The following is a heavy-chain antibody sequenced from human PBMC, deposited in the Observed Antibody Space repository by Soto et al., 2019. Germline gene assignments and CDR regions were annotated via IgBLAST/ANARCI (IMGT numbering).Heavy chain of an antibody. Sequence: QVQLQESGPGLVKPSQTLSLTCTVSGGSISSGGYYWSWIRQHPGKGLEWIGYIYYSGSTYYNPSLNSRVTISVDTSKNQFSLKLSSVTAADTAVYYCARDYGDYLPYGMDVWGQGTTVTVSS. CDR1: GGSISSGGYY. J-gene: IGHJ6*02. CDR2: IYYSGST. CDR3: ARDYGDYLPYGMDV. V-gene: IGHV4-31*03. D-gene: IGHD4-17*01.